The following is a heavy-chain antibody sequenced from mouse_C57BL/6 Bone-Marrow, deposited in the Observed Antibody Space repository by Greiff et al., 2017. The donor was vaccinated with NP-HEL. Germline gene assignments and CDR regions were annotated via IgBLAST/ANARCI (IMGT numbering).Heavy chain of an antibody. J-gene: IGHJ2*01. D-gene: IGHD2-12*01. CDR1: GYSITSGYY. CDR2: ISYDGSN. CDR3: ARVSLLPYYFDY. Sequence: EVQLQESGPGLVKPSQSLSLTCSVTGYSITSGYYWNWIRQFPGNKLEWMGYISYDGSNNYNPSLKNRISITRDTSKNQFFLKLNSVTTEDTATYYCARVSLLPYYFDYWGQGTTLTVSS. V-gene: IGHV3-6*01.